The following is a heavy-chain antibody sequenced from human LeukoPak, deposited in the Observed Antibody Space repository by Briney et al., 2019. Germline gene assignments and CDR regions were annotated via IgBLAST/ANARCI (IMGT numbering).Heavy chain of an antibody. J-gene: IGHJ4*02. Sequence: PGGSLRLSCAASGVIFSSYAMSWVRQAPGRGPEWVSVISGSGGSRYYADSVKGRFTISRDNSKNTLYLQMDSLKTEDSAVYYCATSNSNGLSLFDYWGQGTLVTVSS. CDR3: ATSNSNGLSLFDY. CDR2: ISGSGGSR. D-gene: IGHD6-25*01. CDR1: GVIFSSYA. V-gene: IGHV3-23*01.